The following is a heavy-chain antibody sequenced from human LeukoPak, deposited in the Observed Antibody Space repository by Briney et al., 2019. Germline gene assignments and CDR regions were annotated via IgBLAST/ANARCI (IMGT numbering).Heavy chain of an antibody. CDR3: AREHDSSGFDY. J-gene: IGHJ4*02. CDR1: GFSFSRYD. CDR2: IRYDGSNK. D-gene: IGHD3-22*01. V-gene: IGHV3-30*02. Sequence: PGGSLRLSCAASGFSFSRYDIHWVRQAPGKGLEWVALIRYDGSNKNYADSVKGRFTISRDNAKNSLYLQMNSLRAEDTAVYYCAREHDSSGFDYWGQGTLVTVSS.